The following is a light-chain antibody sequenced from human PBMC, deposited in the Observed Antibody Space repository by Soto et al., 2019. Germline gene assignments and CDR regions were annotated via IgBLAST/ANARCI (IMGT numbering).Light chain of an antibody. V-gene: IGKV1-5*01. CDR2: DAS. CDR1: QSISSW. CDR3: QQYNSYPWT. Sequence: DIPMTQSPSTLSASVGDRVTITCRASQSISSWLAWYQQKPGKAPKLLIYDASSLESGVPSRFSSSESGTEFTLTISSLQPDDFATYYCQQYNSYPWTFGQGTKVEIK. J-gene: IGKJ1*01.